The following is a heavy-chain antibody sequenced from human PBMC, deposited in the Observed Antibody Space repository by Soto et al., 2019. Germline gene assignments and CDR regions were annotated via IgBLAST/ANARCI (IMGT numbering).Heavy chain of an antibody. Sequence: QVQLVESGGGVVQPGRSLRLSCVASGFTFSSYGMHWVRQAPGKGLEWVAIISYDGSTTYYADSVKGRFTISRDKSKNTLYLQMNSLRPEDTSVYYCAKEGGLSGSYYISSSYYFDYWGQGNLVTVSS. J-gene: IGHJ4*02. CDR2: ISYDGSTT. CDR3: AKEGGLSGSYYISSSYYFDY. CDR1: GFTFSSYG. V-gene: IGHV3-30*18. D-gene: IGHD1-26*01.